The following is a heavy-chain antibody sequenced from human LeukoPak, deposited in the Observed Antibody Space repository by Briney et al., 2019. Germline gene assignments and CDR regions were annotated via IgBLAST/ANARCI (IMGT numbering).Heavy chain of an antibody. J-gene: IGHJ6*03. D-gene: IGHD3-3*01. CDR3: AKSGEYDFWSGYYTYYYYYMDV. CDR1: GFTFSSYG. V-gene: IGHV3-30*02. CDR2: IRYDGSNK. Sequence: GGSLRLSCAASGFTFSSYGMHWVRQAPGKGLEWVAFIRYDGSNKYYADSVKGRFTISRDNSKNTLYLQMNSLRAEDTAVYYCAKSGEYDFWSGYYTYYYYYMDVWGKGTTVTVS.